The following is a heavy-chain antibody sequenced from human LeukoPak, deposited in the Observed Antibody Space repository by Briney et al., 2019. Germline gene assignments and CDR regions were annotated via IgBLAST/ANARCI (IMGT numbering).Heavy chain of an antibody. CDR3: ARDLFGVNTVLDAFDI. J-gene: IGHJ3*02. Sequence: QSGGSLRLSCAASGFTFSSYAMHWVRQAPGKGLEWVAVISYDGSNKYYADSVKGRFTISRDNSKNTLYLQMNSLRAEDTAVYYCARDLFGVNTVLDAFDIWGQGTMVTVSS. CDR2: ISYDGSNK. CDR1: GFTFSSYA. V-gene: IGHV3-30*04. D-gene: IGHD3-3*01.